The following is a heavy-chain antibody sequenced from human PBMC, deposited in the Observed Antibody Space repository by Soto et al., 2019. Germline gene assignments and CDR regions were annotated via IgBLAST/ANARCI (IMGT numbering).Heavy chain of an antibody. J-gene: IGHJ4*02. CDR3: ARKYRDGYDY. D-gene: IGHD6-6*01. V-gene: IGHV4-30-4*01. CDR1: GGSISNGDYY. Sequence: QVQLQESGPGLVKPSQTLSLTCTVSGGSISNGDYYWNWIRQPPGKGLEWIGSIYYSGNAYYNPSLESRFTISVDTSKNQFSLKLSSVTAADTAVYYCARKYRDGYDYWGQGTLVTVSS. CDR2: IYYSGNA.